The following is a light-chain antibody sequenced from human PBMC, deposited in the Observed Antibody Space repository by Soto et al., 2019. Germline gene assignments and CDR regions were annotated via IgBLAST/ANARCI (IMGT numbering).Light chain of an antibody. V-gene: IGKV3-20*01. CDR1: QSVSSSY. CDR3: QQYGSSRT. J-gene: IGKJ2*01. CDR2: GAS. Sequence: EIVLTQSPGTLSLSPGERATLSCRASQSVSSSYLAWYQPKPGQAPRLLIYGASSRATGIPDRFSGSGSGTDFTLTSSRLEPEDFAVYYCQQYGSSRTFGQGTKLEIK.